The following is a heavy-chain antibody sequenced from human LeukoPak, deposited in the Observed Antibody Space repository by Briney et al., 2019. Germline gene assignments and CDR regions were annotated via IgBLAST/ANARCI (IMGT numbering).Heavy chain of an antibody. J-gene: IGHJ3*02. CDR2: INPNSGGT. Sequence: ASVKVSCKASGYTFTGYYMHWVRQAPGQGLEWMGWINPNSGGTNYAQKFQGRDTMTRDTSISTAYMELSRLRSDDTAVYYWARGGNGGGNAFDIWGQGTMVTVSS. CDR1: GYTFTGYY. D-gene: IGHD3-16*01. CDR3: ARGGNGGGNAFDI. V-gene: IGHV1-2*02.